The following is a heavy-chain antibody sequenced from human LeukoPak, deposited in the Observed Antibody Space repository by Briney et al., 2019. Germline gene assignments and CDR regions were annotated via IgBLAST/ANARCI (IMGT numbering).Heavy chain of an antibody. CDR2: ISGSGGST. CDR1: GFTFSSYS. V-gene: IGHV3-23*01. J-gene: IGHJ4*02. Sequence: GGTLRLSCAASGFTFSSYSMSWVRQAPGKGLEWVSAISGSGGSTYYADSVKGRFTISRDNSKNTLYLQMNSLRAEDTAVYYCARETNWNDWDYWGQGTLVTVSS. D-gene: IGHD1-20*01. CDR3: ARETNWNDWDY.